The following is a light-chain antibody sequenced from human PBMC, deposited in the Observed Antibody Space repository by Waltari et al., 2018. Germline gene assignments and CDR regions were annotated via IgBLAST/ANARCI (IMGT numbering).Light chain of an antibody. CDR3: GTWDSSLSAVV. V-gene: IGLV1-51*01. CDR2: DNN. Sequence: QSVLTQPPSVSAAPGQKVTISCSGSSPNIGNNYVSWYQQRPGTAPKLLIYDNNKRPSGIPDRFSGSKSGTSATLGITGLQTGDEADYYCGTWDSSLSAVVFGGGTKLTVL. CDR1: SPNIGNNY. J-gene: IGLJ2*01.